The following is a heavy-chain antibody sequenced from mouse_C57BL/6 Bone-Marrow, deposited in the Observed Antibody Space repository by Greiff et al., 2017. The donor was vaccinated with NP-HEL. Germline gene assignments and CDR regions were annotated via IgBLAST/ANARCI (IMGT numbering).Heavy chain of an antibody. V-gene: IGHV14-4*01. CDR3: TTEDYSNYEGFAY. CDR1: GFNITDDY. CDR2: IDPENGDT. Sequence: VQLQQSGAELVRPGASVKLSCTASGFNITDDYMHWVKQRPEQGLEWIGWIDPENGDTEYASKFQGKATITADTSSNTAYLQLSSLTSEDTAVYYCTTEDYSNYEGFAYWGQGTLVTVSA. D-gene: IGHD2-5*01. J-gene: IGHJ3*01.